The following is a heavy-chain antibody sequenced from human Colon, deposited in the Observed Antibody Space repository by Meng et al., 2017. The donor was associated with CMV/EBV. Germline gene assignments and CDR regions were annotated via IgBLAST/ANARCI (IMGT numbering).Heavy chain of an antibody. V-gene: IGHV1-46*01. Sequence: ASVKVSCKASGYTFTSYYIHWVRQAPGQGLEWMGKINPFVVPTTYAPKFHGRVTMTTDTSTSTVYMELSSLGSDDTAVYYCVRDADAGGGSDYWGQGTLVTVSS. CDR3: VRDADAGGGSDY. CDR2: INPFVVPT. CDR1: GYTFTSYY. J-gene: IGHJ4*02.